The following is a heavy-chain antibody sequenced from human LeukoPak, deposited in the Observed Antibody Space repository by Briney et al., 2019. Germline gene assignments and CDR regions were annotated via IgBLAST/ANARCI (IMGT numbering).Heavy chain of an antibody. J-gene: IGHJ5*02. CDR1: GFTFSNYG. Sequence: GGSLRLSCAASGFTFSNYGMHWVRQAPGKGLEWVAVIWNDGSKEYYADSVQGRCNISRDNSKNTLSLQMNSLRAEDTAVYYCTRATGYCSGTSCYDWFDPWAREPWSPSPQ. CDR2: IWNDGSKE. D-gene: IGHD2-2*01. CDR3: TRATGYCSGTSCYDWFDP. V-gene: IGHV3-33*01.